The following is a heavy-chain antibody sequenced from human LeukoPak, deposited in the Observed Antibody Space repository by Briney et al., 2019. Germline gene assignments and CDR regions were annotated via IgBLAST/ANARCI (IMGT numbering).Heavy chain of an antibody. CDR1: GGSFSGYY. CDR3: AREDSGNHWFSRDAFDI. CDR2: VNHSGST. J-gene: IGHJ3*02. Sequence: SETLSLTCAVYGGSFSGYYWSWIRQPPGKGLEWIGEVNHSGSTNYNPSLKSRVTISVDTSKNQFSLKLSSVTAADTAVYYCAREDSGNHWFSRDAFDIWGQGTMVTASS. D-gene: IGHD1-14*01. V-gene: IGHV4-34*01.